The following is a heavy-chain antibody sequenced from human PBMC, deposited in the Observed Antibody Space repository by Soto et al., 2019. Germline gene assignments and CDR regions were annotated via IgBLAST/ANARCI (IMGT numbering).Heavy chain of an antibody. Sequence: SETLSLTCTVSGGSISSYYWSWIRQPPGKGLEWIGYIYYSGSTNYNPSLKSRVTISVDTSKNQFSLKLSSVTAADTAVYYCARHGYCSSTSCYFNLGYFDYWGQGTLVTVSS. CDR1: GGSISSYY. CDR2: IYYSGST. D-gene: IGHD2-2*03. J-gene: IGHJ4*02. V-gene: IGHV4-59*08. CDR3: ARHGYCSSTSCYFNLGYFDY.